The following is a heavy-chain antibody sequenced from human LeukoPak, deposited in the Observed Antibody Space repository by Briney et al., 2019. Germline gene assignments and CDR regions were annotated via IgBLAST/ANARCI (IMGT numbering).Heavy chain of an antibody. V-gene: IGHV3-9*01. D-gene: IGHD3-22*01. J-gene: IGHJ4*02. Sequence: GGSLRLSCAASGFTFDDYAMHWVRQAPGKGLEWVSGISWNSGSIGYADSVKGRFTISRDNAKNSLYLQMNSLRAEDTALYYCAKVGGDYYDSSGYYYAARYFDYWGQGTLVTVSS. CDR1: GFTFDDYA. CDR3: AKVGGDYYDSSGYYYAARYFDY. CDR2: ISWNSGSI.